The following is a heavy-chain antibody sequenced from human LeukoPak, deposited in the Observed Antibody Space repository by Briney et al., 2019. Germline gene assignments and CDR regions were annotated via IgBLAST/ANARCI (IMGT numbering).Heavy chain of an antibody. V-gene: IGHV4-59*01. CDR1: GGSISSYY. D-gene: IGHD2-21*02. CDR3: AKSDGYGLIDS. CDR2: IYYSGRT. Sequence: SETLSLTCTVSGGSISSYYWSWIRQPPGKGLEWIGYIYYSGRTSYNPSLKSRVTISVDTSKNEFSLKLSSVTAADTAVYYCAKSDGYGLIDSWGQGTLVTVSS. J-gene: IGHJ5*01.